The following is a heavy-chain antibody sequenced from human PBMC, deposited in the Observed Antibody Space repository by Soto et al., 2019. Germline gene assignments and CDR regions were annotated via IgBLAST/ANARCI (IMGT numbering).Heavy chain of an antibody. V-gene: IGHV2-5*02. D-gene: IGHD5-12*01. CDR1: GFSLSTRGVG. CDR2: MFWDDDK. J-gene: IGHJ4*02. CDR3: AHRSRGYAYYFDQ. Sequence: QITLKESGPTLMKPTQTLTLTCSFSGFSLSTRGVGVGWIRQPPGKALEWLALMFWDDDKWYSPSLRSRLTITENTSKNQVVLTMTNMDPVVTATYYCAHRSRGYAYYFDQWGQGTLVTVSS.